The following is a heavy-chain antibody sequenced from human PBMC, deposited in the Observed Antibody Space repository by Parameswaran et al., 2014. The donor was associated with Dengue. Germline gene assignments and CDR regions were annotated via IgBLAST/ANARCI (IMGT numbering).Heavy chain of an antibody. Sequence: SWVRQAPGQGLEWMGGIIPIFGTANYAQKFQGRVTITADESTSTAYMELSSLRSEDTAVYYCARDNEYSYGPNYWGQGTLVTVSS. D-gene: IGHD5-18*01. CDR2: IIPIFGTA. V-gene: IGHV1-69*01. J-gene: IGHJ4*02. CDR3: ARDNEYSYGPNY.